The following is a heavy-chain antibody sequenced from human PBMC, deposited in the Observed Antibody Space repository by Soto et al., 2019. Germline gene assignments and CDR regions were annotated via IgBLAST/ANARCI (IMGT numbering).Heavy chain of an antibody. CDR2: VNNSGRA. V-gene: IGHV4-31*03. Sequence: PSETLSLTCTVSGGSISSGGYLWIWLRQHPGKGLEWIGYVNNSGRADHNTSLKRRLTMSVDTSMKQFSMRLCSVTAADTAVYYCARMKDYYLFIDFWGPGTLVTVSS. CDR1: GGSISSGGYL. CDR3: ARMKDYYLFIDF. J-gene: IGHJ4*01. D-gene: IGHD3-10*01.